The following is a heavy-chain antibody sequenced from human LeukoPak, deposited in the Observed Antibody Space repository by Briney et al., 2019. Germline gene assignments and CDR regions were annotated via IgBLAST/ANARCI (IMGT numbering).Heavy chain of an antibody. J-gene: IGHJ4*02. CDR3: VKDITPAVADPDGYFDH. CDR2: ITWNSGSI. Sequence: GGSLRLSCVASGFTFDDYAMHWVRQAPGKGLEWVSGITWNSGSIGYADSVKGRLTISRNNAKNSLYLQMNSLRPEDTALYYCVKDITPAVADPDGYFDHWGQGTLVTVSS. V-gene: IGHV3-9*01. D-gene: IGHD6-19*01. CDR1: GFTFDDYA.